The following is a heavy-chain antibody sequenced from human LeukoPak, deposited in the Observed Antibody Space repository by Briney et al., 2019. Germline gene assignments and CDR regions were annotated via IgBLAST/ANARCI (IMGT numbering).Heavy chain of an antibody. CDR1: GYTFTSYG. V-gene: IGHV1-18*01. CDR3: ARTPLTHDSSGYYYGPGDY. CDR2: ISAYNGNT. J-gene: IGHJ4*02. D-gene: IGHD3-22*01. Sequence: ASVKVSCKASGYTFTSYGISWVRQAPGQGLEWMGWISAYNGNTNYAQKLQGRVTMTTDTSTSTAYMELRSLRSDDTAVYYRARTPLTHDSSGYYYGPGDYWGQGTLVTVSS.